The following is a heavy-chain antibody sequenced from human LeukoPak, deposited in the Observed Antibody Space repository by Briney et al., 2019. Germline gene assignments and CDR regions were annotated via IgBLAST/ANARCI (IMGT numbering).Heavy chain of an antibody. J-gene: IGHJ4*02. D-gene: IGHD3-10*01. V-gene: IGHV4-39*01. CDR2: IYYSGST. Sequence: PSETXSLTCTVSGGSISSSSYYWGWIRQPPGRGRGWIGSIYYSGSTYYNPSLKSRVTISVDTSKNQFSLKLSSVTAADTAVYYCARLGEGFDYWGQGTLVTVSS. CDR3: ARLGEGFDY. CDR1: GGSISSSSYY.